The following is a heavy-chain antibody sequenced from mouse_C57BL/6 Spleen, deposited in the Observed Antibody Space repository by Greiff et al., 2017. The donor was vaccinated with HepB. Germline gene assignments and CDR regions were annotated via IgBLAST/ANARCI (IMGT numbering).Heavy chain of an antibody. Sequence: VQLQQSGPELVKPGASVKISCKASGYTFTDYYMNWVKQSHGKSLEWIGDINPNNGGTSYNQKFKGKATLTVDKSSSTAYMELRSLTSEDSAVYYCARYYGSGDGYAMDYWGQGTSVTVSS. V-gene: IGHV1-26*01. J-gene: IGHJ4*01. CDR2: INPNNGGT. CDR3: ARYYGSGDGYAMDY. D-gene: IGHD1-1*01. CDR1: GYTFTDYY.